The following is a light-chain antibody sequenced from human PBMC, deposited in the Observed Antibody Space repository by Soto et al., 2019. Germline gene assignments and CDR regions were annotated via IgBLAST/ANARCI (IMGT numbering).Light chain of an antibody. CDR3: QQYDGSPRT. J-gene: IGKJ1*01. V-gene: IGKV3-20*01. Sequence: EIVLTQSPATLSLSPGERATLSCRASQSVSSYLAWYQQKPGQAPRRLIYGASSRAAGIPDRFSGSGSGTDFTLTITRLEPEDFAVYHCQQYDGSPRTFGQGTKVDIK. CDR1: QSVSSY. CDR2: GAS.